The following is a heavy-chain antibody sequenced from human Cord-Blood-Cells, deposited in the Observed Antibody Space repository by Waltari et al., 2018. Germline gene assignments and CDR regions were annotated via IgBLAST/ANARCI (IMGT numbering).Heavy chain of an antibody. CDR1: GGSISSSSYY. CDR3: ARLGERGYSYGRDY. Sequence: QLQLQESGPGLVKPSETLSLTCTVSGGSISSSSYYWGWIRQPPGKGLEWIGGIYYSGDTYYNPSLKSRVTISVDTSKNQFSLKLSSVTAADTAVYYCARLGERGYSYGRDYWGQGTLVTVSS. J-gene: IGHJ4*02. CDR2: IYYSGDT. D-gene: IGHD5-18*01. V-gene: IGHV4-39*01.